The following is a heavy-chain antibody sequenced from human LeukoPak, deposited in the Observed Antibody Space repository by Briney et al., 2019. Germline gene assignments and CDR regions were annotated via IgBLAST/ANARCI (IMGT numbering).Heavy chain of an antibody. Sequence: SETLSLTCTVSGGSISSYYWSWIRQPPGKGLEWIGNIYYSGSTNYNPSLKSRVTISVDTSKNQFSLKLSSVTAAGTAIYYCARSYCSGGSCWVYFDYWGQGTLVTVSS. V-gene: IGHV4-59*08. CDR1: GGSISSYY. D-gene: IGHD2-15*01. J-gene: IGHJ4*02. CDR3: ARSYCSGGSCWVYFDY. CDR2: IYYSGST.